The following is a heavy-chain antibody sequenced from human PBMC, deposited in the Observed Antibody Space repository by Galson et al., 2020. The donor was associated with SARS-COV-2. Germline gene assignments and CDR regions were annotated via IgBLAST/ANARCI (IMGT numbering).Heavy chain of an antibody. D-gene: IGHD3-3*01. CDR1: GYSFTSYW. J-gene: IGHJ4*02. V-gene: IGHV5-10-1*01. CDR3: ARQKNDFWSCYYLDY. Sequence: KIEESLKISCKGSGYSFTSYWISWVRQMPGKGLEWMGRIDPSDSYTNYSPSFQGHVTISADKSISTAYLQWSSLKASDTAMYYCARQKNDFWSCYYLDYWGQGILVTVSS. CDR2: IDPSDSYT.